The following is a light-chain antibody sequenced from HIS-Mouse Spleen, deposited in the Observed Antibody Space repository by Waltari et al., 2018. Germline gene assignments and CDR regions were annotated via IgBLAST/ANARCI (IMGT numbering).Light chain of an antibody. V-gene: IGLV2-23*01. CDR1: SSDVGSYNL. CDR2: EGS. CDR3: CSYAGSSTLV. J-gene: IGLJ2*01. Sequence: QSALTQPASVSGSPGQSITISCTGTSSDVGSYNLVSWYQQHPGKAPKLMMYEGSKRPSGVSNRFSCSKSGNTASLTISGLQAEDEADYYCCSYAGSSTLVFGGGTKLTVL.